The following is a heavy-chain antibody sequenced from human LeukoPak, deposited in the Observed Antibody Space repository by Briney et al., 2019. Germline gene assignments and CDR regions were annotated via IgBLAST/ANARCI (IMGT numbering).Heavy chain of an antibody. CDR1: GIILSNSA. CDR3: ASLTPYKRNDWGSNI. V-gene: IGHV3-23*01. CDR2: MFGATT. D-gene: IGHD1-1*01. J-gene: IGHJ3*02. Sequence: QPRGSLRLSCEASGIILSNSAMSWVRQAPGKGLEWVSAMFGATTYYADSVRGRFTISRDNSKNTLYLEMSSLRVEDTAVYYCASLTPYKRNDWGSNIWGQGT.